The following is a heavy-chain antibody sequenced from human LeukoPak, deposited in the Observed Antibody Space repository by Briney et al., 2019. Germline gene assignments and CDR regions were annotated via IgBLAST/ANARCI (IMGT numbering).Heavy chain of an antibody. V-gene: IGHV1-3*01. CDR2: INAGNGNT. CDR1: GYTFTSYA. D-gene: IGHD3-22*01. CDR3: ARDTYYDSSGYSNWFDP. Sequence: ASVKVSCKASGYTFTSYAMHWVRQAPGQRLEWMGWINAGNGNTKYSQKFQGRVTITRDTSASTAYMELSSLRSEDTAVYYCARDTYYDSSGYSNWFDPWGQGTLVTVSS. J-gene: IGHJ5*02.